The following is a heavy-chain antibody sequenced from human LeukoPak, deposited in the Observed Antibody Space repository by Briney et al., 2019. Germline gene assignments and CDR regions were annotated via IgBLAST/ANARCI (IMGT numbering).Heavy chain of an antibody. Sequence: PGGSLRPSCAASGFTFDDYAMHWVRQAPGKGLEWVSGISWNSGSIGYADSVKGRFTISRDNAKNSLYLQMNSLRAEDMALYYCAKAQRYNWNDGGAFDIWGQGTMVTVSS. V-gene: IGHV3-9*03. CDR3: AKAQRYNWNDGGAFDI. J-gene: IGHJ3*02. D-gene: IGHD1-1*01. CDR2: ISWNSGSI. CDR1: GFTFDDYA.